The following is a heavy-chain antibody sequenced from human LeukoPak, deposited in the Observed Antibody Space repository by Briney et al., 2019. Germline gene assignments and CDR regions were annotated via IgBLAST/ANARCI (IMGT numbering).Heavy chain of an antibody. D-gene: IGHD3-3*01. V-gene: IGHV4-31*03. J-gene: IGHJ4*02. CDR3: ARGFLEWLFFDY. CDR1: GGSISSGGYY. Sequence: PSETLSLTCTVSGGSISSGGYYWSWIRQHPGKGLEWIGYIYYSGSTYYNPSLKSRVTISVDTSKNQFSLKLSSVTAADTAVYYCARGFLEWLFFDYWGQGTLVTVSS. CDR2: IYYSGST.